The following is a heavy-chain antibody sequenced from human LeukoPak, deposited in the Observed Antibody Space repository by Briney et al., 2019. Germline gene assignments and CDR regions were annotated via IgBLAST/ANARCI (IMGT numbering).Heavy chain of an antibody. CDR2: ISSSGSTI. Sequence: GGSLRLSCAASGFTFSSYEMNWVRQAPGKGLEWVSYISSSGSTIYYADSVKGRFTISRDNAKNSLYLQMNSLRAEDTAAYYCARGSRQYQLPFSPRPNYWGQGTLVTVSS. CDR1: GFTFSSYE. J-gene: IGHJ4*02. CDR3: ARGSRQYQLPFSPRPNY. D-gene: IGHD2-2*01. V-gene: IGHV3-48*03.